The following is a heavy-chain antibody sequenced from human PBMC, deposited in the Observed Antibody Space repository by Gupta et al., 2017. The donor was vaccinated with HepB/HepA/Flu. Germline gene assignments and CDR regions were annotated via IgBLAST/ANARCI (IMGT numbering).Heavy chain of an antibody. J-gene: IGHJ5*02. CDR2: IDWDDDK. D-gene: IGHD6-19*01. V-gene: IGHV2-70*15. CDR1: GFSLSTSGMC. Sequence: QVTLRESGPALVKPTQTLTLTCTFSGFSLSTSGMCVSWIRQPPGKALEWLARIDWDDDKYYSTSLKTRLTISKDTSKNQVVLTMTNMDPVDTATYYCARTRYSSGWYDWFDPWGQGTLVTVSS. CDR3: ARTRYSSGWYDWFDP.